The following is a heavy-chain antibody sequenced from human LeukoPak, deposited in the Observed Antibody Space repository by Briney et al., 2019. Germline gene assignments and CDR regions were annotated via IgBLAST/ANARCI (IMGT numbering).Heavy chain of an antibody. J-gene: IGHJ4*02. CDR2: IYYSGST. CDR3: ARSSITGTSFDY. D-gene: IGHD1-7*01. V-gene: IGHV4-59*11. Sequence: SETLSLTCTVSGGSISSHYWSWIRQPPGKGLEWIGYIYYSGSTNYNPSLTSRVTISVDTSKNQFSLKLSSVTAADTAVYYCARSSITGTSFDYWGQGTLVTVSS. CDR1: GGSISSHY.